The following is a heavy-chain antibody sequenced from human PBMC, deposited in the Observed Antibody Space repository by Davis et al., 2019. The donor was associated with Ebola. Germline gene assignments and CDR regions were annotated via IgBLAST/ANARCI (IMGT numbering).Heavy chain of an antibody. Sequence: ASVKVSCKASGYTFTSYAMHWVRQAPGQRLEWMGWINAGNGNTKYSQKFQGRVTITRDTSASTAYMELSSLRSDDTAVYYCARDLTVGANDYWGQGTLVTVSS. J-gene: IGHJ4*02. CDR3: ARDLTVGANDY. V-gene: IGHV1-3*01. D-gene: IGHD1-26*01. CDR1: GYTFTSYA. CDR2: INAGNGNT.